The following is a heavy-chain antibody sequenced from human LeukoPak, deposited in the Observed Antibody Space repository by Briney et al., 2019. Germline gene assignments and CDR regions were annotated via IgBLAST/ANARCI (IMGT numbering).Heavy chain of an antibody. D-gene: IGHD3-10*01. Sequence: GASVEVSCKASGYTFTSYGISWVRQAPGQGLEWMGWISAYNGNTNYAQKLQGRVTMTTDTSTSTAYMELRSLRSDDTAVYYCARVRRLYYGSGSFDYWGQGTLVTVSS. CDR2: ISAYNGNT. CDR1: GYTFTSYG. V-gene: IGHV1-18*01. J-gene: IGHJ4*02. CDR3: ARVRRLYYGSGSFDY.